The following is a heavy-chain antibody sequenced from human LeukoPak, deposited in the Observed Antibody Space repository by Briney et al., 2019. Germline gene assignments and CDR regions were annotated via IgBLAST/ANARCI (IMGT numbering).Heavy chain of an antibody. CDR1: GYTFTGYY. Sequence: ASVKVSCTASGYTFTGYYMHWVRQAPGQGLEWMGWINPNSGGTNYAQKFQGRVTMARDTSISTAYMELSRLRSDDTAVYYCARVANYDILTGHYYYMDVWGKGTTVTISS. D-gene: IGHD3-9*01. CDR2: INPNSGGT. V-gene: IGHV1-2*02. J-gene: IGHJ6*03. CDR3: ARVANYDILTGHYYYMDV.